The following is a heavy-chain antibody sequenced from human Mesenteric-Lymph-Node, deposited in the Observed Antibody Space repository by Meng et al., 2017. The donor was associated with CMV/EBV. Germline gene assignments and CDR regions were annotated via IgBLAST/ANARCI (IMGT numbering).Heavy chain of an antibody. D-gene: IGHD4-17*01. V-gene: IGHV4-61*01. J-gene: IGHJ4*02. Sequence: SETLSLTCIVSGGSVSSDSYHWNWIRQSPGKGLEWIGQTVYGGSTNYNPSLKSRLTISIDTSKNQFSLNLNSATAADTAVYYCVRVGQRSGGGYFDYWGPGTLVTVSS. CDR1: GGSVSSDSYH. CDR2: TVYGGST. CDR3: VRVGQRSGGGYFDY.